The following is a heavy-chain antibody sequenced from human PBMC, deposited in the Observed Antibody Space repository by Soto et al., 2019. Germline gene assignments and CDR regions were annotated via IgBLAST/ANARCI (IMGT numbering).Heavy chain of an antibody. Sequence: QVQLVQSGAEVKKPGASVKVSCKASGYTFTSYGISWVRQAPGQGLEWLGWISAYNGNTNYAQKLQGRVTMTTDTSTSTAYMGLRSLRSDDTAVYYCARAGGYCSSTSCLRVYYYYGMDVWGQGTTVTVSS. D-gene: IGHD2-2*01. CDR2: ISAYNGNT. CDR1: GYTFTSYG. J-gene: IGHJ6*02. V-gene: IGHV1-18*01. CDR3: ARAGGYCSSTSCLRVYYYYGMDV.